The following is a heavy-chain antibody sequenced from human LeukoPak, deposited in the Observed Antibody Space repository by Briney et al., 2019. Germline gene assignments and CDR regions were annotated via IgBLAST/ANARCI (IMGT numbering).Heavy chain of an antibody. D-gene: IGHD3-3*01. CDR2: INHSGST. V-gene: IGHV4-34*01. CDR1: GGSFSGYY. Sequence: PSETLSLTRAVYGGSFSGYYWSWIRQPPGKGLEWIGEINHSGSTNYNPSLKSRVTISVDTSKNQFSLKLSSVTAADTAVYYCARGPGSQFLEWLFNGMDVWGQGTTVTVSS. J-gene: IGHJ6*02. CDR3: ARGPGSQFLEWLFNGMDV.